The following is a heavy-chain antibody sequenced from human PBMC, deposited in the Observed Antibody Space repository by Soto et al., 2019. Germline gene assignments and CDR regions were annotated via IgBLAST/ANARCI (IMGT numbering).Heavy chain of an antibody. CDR1: GGSFSGYY. D-gene: IGHD3-22*01. Sequence: SETLSLTCAVYGGSFSGYYWSWIRQPPGKGLEWIGEINHSGGTNYNPSLKSRVTISVDTSKNQFSLKLSSVTAADTAVYYCAFSAPTRYYYDSSGDFDYWGQGTLVTVSS. J-gene: IGHJ4*02. CDR3: AFSAPTRYYYDSSGDFDY. V-gene: IGHV4-34*01. CDR2: INHSGGT.